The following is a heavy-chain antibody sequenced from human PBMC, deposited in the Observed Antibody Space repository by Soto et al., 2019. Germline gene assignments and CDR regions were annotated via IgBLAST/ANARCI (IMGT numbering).Heavy chain of an antibody. CDR1: GYTFTGYY. J-gene: IGHJ6*02. Sequence: ASVKVSCKASGYTFTGYYMHWVRQAPGQGPEWMGWINPNSGGTNYAQKFQGWVTMTRDTSISTAYMELSRLRSDDTAVYYCARGEQQLFNYYYYGMDVWGQGTTVTVSS. V-gene: IGHV1-2*04. D-gene: IGHD6-13*01. CDR3: ARGEQQLFNYYYYGMDV. CDR2: INPNSGGT.